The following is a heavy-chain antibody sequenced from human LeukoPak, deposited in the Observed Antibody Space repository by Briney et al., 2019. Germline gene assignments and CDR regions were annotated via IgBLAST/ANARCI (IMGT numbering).Heavy chain of an antibody. CDR1: GGTFSSYA. J-gene: IGHJ4*02. CDR3: FSATDKGDDY. Sequence: SVKVSCKASGGTFSSYAISWVRQAPGQGLEWMGGIIPIFGTANYAQKFQGRVTITADESTSTAYMELSSLRSEDTAAYYCFSATDKGDDYWGQGTLVTVSS. V-gene: IGHV1-69*01. CDR2: IIPIFGTA. D-gene: IGHD6-13*01.